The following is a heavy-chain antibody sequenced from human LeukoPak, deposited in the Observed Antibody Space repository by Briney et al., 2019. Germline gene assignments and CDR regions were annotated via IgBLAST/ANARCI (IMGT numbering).Heavy chain of an antibody. Sequence: PSETLSLTCTVSSNSISSGYYWAWSRQPPGKGLEWIASVYHSGSTYYNPSLRSRVTISADSSKNQFYLELSSVTAADTAVYYCAKVGQRNTVTCYGWFDPWGQGALVTVSS. D-gene: IGHD2/OR15-2a*01. CDR2: VYHSGST. J-gene: IGHJ5*02. CDR1: SNSISSGYY. CDR3: AKVGQRNTVTCYGWFDP. V-gene: IGHV4-38-2*02.